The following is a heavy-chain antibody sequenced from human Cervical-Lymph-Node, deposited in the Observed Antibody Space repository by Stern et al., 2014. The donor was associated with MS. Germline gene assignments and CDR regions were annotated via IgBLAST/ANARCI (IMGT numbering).Heavy chain of an antibody. CDR2: ITYDGSKT. V-gene: IGHV3-30-3*01. J-gene: IGHJ6*02. D-gene: IGHD3-10*01. CDR3: ARGSRGMDV. Sequence: VQLVESGGGVVPPGRSLRVSCAGSGFTFSSYPIYWVRQAPGKGLEWVGVITYDGSKTHYEDSVKGRFTLSRDNSKNTVSLQMNSLTTEDTAVYFCARGSRGMDVWGQGTTVTVSS. CDR1: GFTFSSYP.